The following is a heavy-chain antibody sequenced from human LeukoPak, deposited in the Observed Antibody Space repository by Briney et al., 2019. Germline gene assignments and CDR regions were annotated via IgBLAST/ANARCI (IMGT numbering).Heavy chain of an antibody. D-gene: IGHD6-13*01. J-gene: IGHJ4*02. CDR2: IYYSGTI. Sequence: SETLSLTCTVSGGSISSYYWSWIRQPPGKGLEWIGYIYYSGTIYYNLSLKSRVTISIDTSKNQFSLNLSSVTAADTAVYYCARDTSSWYGRVDYWGQGTLVTVSS. V-gene: IGHV4-30-4*08. CDR3: ARDTSSWYGRVDY. CDR1: GGSISSYY.